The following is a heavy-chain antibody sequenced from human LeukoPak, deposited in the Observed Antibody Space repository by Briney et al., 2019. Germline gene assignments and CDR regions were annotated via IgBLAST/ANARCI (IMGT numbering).Heavy chain of an antibody. D-gene: IGHD3-22*01. CDR3: ARESGLLITMIVASMYFDY. V-gene: IGHV1-69*05. J-gene: IGHJ4*02. CDR1: GGTFSIYA. Sequence: SVKVSCKASGGTFSIYAISWVRQAPGHGLEWMGRIIPIFGTANYAQKFQGRVTITTDESTSTAYMELSSLRSEDTAVYYCARESGLLITMIVASMYFDYWGKGTLVTVSS. CDR2: IIPIFGTA.